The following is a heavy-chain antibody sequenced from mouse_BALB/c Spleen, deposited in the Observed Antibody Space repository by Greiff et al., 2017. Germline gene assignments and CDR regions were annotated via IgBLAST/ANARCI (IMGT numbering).Heavy chain of an antibody. V-gene: IGHV5-17*02. Sequence: EVQLVESGGGLVQPGGSRKLSCAASGFTFSSFGMHWVRQAPEKGLEWVAYISSGSSTIYYADTVKGRFTISRDNPKNTLFLQMTSLRSEDTAMYYCAREVRGYFDVWGAGTTVTVSS. J-gene: IGHJ1*01. CDR2: ISSGSSTI. CDR3: AREVRGYFDV. D-gene: IGHD2-14*01. CDR1: GFTFSSFG.